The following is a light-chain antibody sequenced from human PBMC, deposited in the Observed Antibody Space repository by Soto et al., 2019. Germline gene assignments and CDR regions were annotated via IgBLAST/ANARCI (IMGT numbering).Light chain of an antibody. CDR3: QQYNSYSWT. V-gene: IGKV1-5*03. CDR1: QSISSW. CDR2: KAS. J-gene: IGKJ1*01. Sequence: DIQMTQSPSTLSASVGDRVTNTCRASQSISSWMAWYQQKPGKAPKLLIYKASSLESGVPSRFSGSGSGTEFTLTISSLQPDDFATYYCQQYNSYSWTFGDG.